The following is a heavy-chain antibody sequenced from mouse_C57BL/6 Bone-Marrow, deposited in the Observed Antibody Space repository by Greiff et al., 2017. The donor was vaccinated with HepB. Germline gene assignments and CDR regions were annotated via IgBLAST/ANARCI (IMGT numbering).Heavy chain of an antibody. CDR1: GFTFSSYG. V-gene: IGHV5-6*01. Sequence: EVKLVESGGDLVKPGGSLKLSCAASGFTFSSYGMSWVRQTPDKRLEWVATISSGGSYTYYPDSVKGRFTISRDNAKNTLYLQMSSLKSEDTAMYYCARQRTMVTTEDWYFDVWGTGTTVTVSS. CDR3: ARQRTMVTTEDWYFDV. CDR2: ISSGGSYT. J-gene: IGHJ1*03. D-gene: IGHD2-2*01.